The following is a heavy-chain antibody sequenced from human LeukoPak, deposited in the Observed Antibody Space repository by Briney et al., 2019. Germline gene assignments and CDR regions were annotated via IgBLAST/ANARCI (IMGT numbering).Heavy chain of an antibody. J-gene: IGHJ4*02. V-gene: IGHV4-34*01. D-gene: IGHD4-11*01. CDR2: INHSGST. CDR3: ARGWADKTTGTYFDY. Sequence: SETPSLTCAVYGGSFSGYYWSWIRQPPGKGLEWIGEINHSGSTNYNPSLKSRVTISVDTSKNQFSLKLSSVTAADTAVYYCARGWADKTTGTYFDYWGQGTLVTVSS. CDR1: GGSFSGYY.